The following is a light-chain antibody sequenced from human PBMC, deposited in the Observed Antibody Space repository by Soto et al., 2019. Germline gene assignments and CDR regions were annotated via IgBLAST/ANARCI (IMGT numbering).Light chain of an antibody. CDR1: HNIIPW. CDR3: QQYYSFSWT. V-gene: IGKV1-5*01. J-gene: IGKJ1*01. CDR2: GVS. Sequence: EIQMTQSPSTLSASVGDRVTITCRASHNIIPWLAWYQQKPGKAPNLLIYGVSNLESGVPSRFSGSGSGTEFTLTISSLQPDDFATYYCQQYYSFSWTFGQGTKVDI.